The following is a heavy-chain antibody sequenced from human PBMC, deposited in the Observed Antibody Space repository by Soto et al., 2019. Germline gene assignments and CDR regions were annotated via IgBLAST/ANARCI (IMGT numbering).Heavy chain of an antibody. CDR3: ARGGKPPFDY. V-gene: IGHV3-30-3*01. CDR2: ISYDGSNK. J-gene: IGHJ4*02. Sequence: QVQLVESGGGVVQPGRSLRLSCAASGFTFSSYAMHWVRQAPGKGLEWVAVISYDGSNKYYADSVKGRFTISRDNSKNTLYLQMNSLRAEDTAVYYCARGGKPPFDYWGQGTLVTVSS. CDR1: GFTFSSYA. D-gene: IGHD3-10*01.